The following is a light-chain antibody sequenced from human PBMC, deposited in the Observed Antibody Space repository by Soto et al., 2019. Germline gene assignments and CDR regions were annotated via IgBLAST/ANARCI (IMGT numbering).Light chain of an antibody. CDR2: DAS. CDR3: QHYNVYYMYT. V-gene: IGKV1-5*01. Sequence: IQMTQSPSTLSASVGDRVTITCRASQNINNWLAWFQQKPGEAPKLLIYDASTLESGVPSRFSGSGSGTEFTLTISSLQPDDYATYSCQHYNVYYMYTFGQGTKVEIK. J-gene: IGKJ2*01. CDR1: QNINNW.